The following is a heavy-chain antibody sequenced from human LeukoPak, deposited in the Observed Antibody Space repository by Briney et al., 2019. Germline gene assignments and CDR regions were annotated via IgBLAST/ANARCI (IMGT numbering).Heavy chain of an antibody. Sequence: PSETLSLTCTVSGGSISSYYWSWIRQPAGKGLEWIGRIYTSGSTNYNPSLKSRVTMSVDTSKNQFPLKLSSVTAADTAVYYCARDASSGWYGYFDYWGQGTLVTVSS. CDR2: IYTSGST. J-gene: IGHJ4*02. D-gene: IGHD6-19*01. V-gene: IGHV4-4*07. CDR1: GGSISSYY. CDR3: ARDASSGWYGYFDY.